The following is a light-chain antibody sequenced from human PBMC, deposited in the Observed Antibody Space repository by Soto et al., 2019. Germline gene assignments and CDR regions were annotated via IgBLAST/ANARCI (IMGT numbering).Light chain of an antibody. CDR1: SSDVGGYNY. CDR3: QSYDSGLSAFYV. J-gene: IGLJ1*01. CDR2: EVT. Sequence: QSVLAQPASVSGSPGQSITISCTGTSSDVGGYNYVSWYRVHPGKAPKLMIYEVTNRPSGVPDRFSGSKSGTSASLAITGLQAEDEADYYCQSYDSGLSAFYVFGTGTKVTVL. V-gene: IGLV2-14*01.